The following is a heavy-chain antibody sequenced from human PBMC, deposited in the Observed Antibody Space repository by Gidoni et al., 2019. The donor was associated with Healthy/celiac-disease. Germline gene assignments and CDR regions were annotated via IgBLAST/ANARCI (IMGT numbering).Heavy chain of an antibody. CDR1: GLPFRSYG. Sequence: QVQLVESGGGVFQPGRSRRLSCAASGLPFRSYGMHWVRQAPGKGLEWVAVISYDGSNKYYADSVKGRFTISRDNSKNTLYLQMNSLRAEDTAVYYCAKDQYSSGWYHFDYWGQGTLVTVSS. J-gene: IGHJ4*02. D-gene: IGHD6-19*01. V-gene: IGHV3-30*18. CDR3: AKDQYSSGWYHFDY. CDR2: ISYDGSNK.